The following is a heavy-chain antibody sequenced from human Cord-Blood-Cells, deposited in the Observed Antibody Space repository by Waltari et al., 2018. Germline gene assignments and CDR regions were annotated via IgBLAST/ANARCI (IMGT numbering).Heavy chain of an antibody. CDR2: ISYDGSNK. Sequence: QVQLVESGGGVVQPGRSLRLSCAASGFTFSSYAMHWVRQAPGKGLEWVAVISYDGSNKYYADSVKGRFTISRDKSKNTLYLQMNSLRAEDTAVYYCARGWGHIVVVTAPYFDYWGQGTLVTVSS. J-gene: IGHJ4*02. CDR3: ARGWGHIVVVTAPYFDY. D-gene: IGHD2-21*02. V-gene: IGHV3-30*04. CDR1: GFTFSSYA.